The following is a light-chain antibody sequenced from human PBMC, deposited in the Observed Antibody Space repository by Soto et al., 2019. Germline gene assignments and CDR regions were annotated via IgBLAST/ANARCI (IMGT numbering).Light chain of an antibody. J-gene: IGKJ1*01. CDR1: QNVRAK. Sequence: EIVMTQSPATLSVSPGEGVTLSCRASQNVRAKVAWYQHKPGQAPRLLIYSASTRATGIPTRFSGSGSGTEFTLSIRSLQPEDFALYFCHQYNEWPEWTFGQGTKVDIK. CDR2: SAS. V-gene: IGKV3-15*01. CDR3: HQYNEWPEWT.